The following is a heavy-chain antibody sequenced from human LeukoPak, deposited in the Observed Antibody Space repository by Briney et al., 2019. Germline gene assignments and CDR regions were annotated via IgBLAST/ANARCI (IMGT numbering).Heavy chain of an antibody. V-gene: IGHV3-11*06. CDR2: ISSSSSYT. CDR3: ARVKIGDYDSSGYWLPFDY. Sequence: GGSLRLSCAASGFTFSDYYMNWIRQAPGKGLEWVSYISSSSSYTNYADSVKGRFTISRDNAKNSLYLQMNSLRAEDTAVYYCARVKIGDYDSSGYWLPFDYWGQGTLVAVSS. D-gene: IGHD3-22*01. CDR1: GFTFSDYY. J-gene: IGHJ4*02.